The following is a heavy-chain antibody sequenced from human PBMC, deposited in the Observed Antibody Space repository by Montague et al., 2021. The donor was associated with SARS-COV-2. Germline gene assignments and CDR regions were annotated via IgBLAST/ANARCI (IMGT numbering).Heavy chain of an antibody. CDR3: TRVQDGSEVDTSDY. D-gene: IGHD3-22*01. J-gene: IGHJ4*02. CDR2: IRHDGNVK. Sequence: SPRLSCAASGFAFRNYWMSWVRQAPGKGLEWVANIRHDGNVKFYVDSVKGRFTISRDNAESSMYLQMNSLRAEDTAMYYCTRVQDGSEVDTSDYWGQGTLVTVSS. CDR1: GFAFRNYW. V-gene: IGHV3-7*01.